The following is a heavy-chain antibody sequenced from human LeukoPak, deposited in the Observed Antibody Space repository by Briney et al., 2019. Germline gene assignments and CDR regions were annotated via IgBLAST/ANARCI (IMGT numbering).Heavy chain of an antibody. V-gene: IGHV3-23*05. J-gene: IGHJ4*02. D-gene: IGHD4-11*01. CDR1: GFTFSSYG. Sequence: GGSLRLSCAASGFTFSSYGMSWVRQAPGKGLEWVSAIETGGASTYYADSVKGRFTISRDNSKNTLYLQMNSLRAEDTAVYYCAKTGFGYSNYVFDYWGQGTLVTVSS. CDR3: AKTGFGYSNYVFDY. CDR2: IETGGAST.